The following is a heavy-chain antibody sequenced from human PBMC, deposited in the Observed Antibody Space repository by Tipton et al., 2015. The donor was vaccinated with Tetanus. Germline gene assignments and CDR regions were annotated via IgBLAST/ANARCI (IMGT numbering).Heavy chain of an antibody. CDR2: IYYRGST. Sequence: LRLSCSVSGASMTSSYYYWGWIRQPPGKGLEWIGNIYYRGSTYYSSSLRSRVVMSIDTSKNQFSLSLRSVTAADTAVYYCASHHQYDIHGYLIPFDPWGQGTVVTVSS. V-gene: IGHV4-39*01. D-gene: IGHD5-18*01. J-gene: IGHJ5*02. CDR1: GASMTSSYYY. CDR3: ASHHQYDIHGYLIPFDP.